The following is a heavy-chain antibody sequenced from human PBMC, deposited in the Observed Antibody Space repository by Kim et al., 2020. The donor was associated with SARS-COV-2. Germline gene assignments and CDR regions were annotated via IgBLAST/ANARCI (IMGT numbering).Heavy chain of an antibody. Sequence: GGSLRLSCAASGFTFSNAWMSWVRQAPGKGLEWVGRIKSKTDGGTTDYAAPVKGRFTISRDDSKNTLYLQMNSLKTEDTAVYYCTTDPNLLRFLEWPDAFDIWGQGTMVTVSS. CDR3: TTDPNLLRFLEWPDAFDI. J-gene: IGHJ3*02. D-gene: IGHD3-3*01. V-gene: IGHV3-15*01. CDR1: GFTFSNAW. CDR2: IKSKTDGGTT.